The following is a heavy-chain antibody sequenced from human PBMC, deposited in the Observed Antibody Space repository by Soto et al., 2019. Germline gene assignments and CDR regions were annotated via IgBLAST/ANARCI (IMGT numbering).Heavy chain of an antibody. V-gene: IGHV4-31*03. CDR2: IYYSGST. D-gene: IGHD6-6*01. CDR3: ARDRRNRFDP. CDR1: GGSISSGGYY. Sequence: SETLSLTCTVSGGSISSGGYYWSWIRQHPGKGLEWIGYIYYSGSTYYNPSLKSRVTISVDTSKNQFSLELSSVTAADTAVYYCARDRRNRFDPWGQGTLVTVSS. J-gene: IGHJ5*02.